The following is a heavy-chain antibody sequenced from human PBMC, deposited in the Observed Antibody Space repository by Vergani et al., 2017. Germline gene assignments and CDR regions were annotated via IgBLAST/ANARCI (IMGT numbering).Heavy chain of an antibody. CDR3: ARGCRIVGATCYYYGMDV. CDR2: MNPNSGNT. V-gene: IGHV1-8*03. Sequence: QVQLVQSGAEVKKPGASVKVSCKASGYTFTSYDINWVRQATGQGLEWMGWMNPNSGNTGYAQKFQGRVTITRNTSISTAYMELSSLRSEDTAVYYCARGCRIVGATCYYYGMDVWGQGTTVTVSS. J-gene: IGHJ6*02. CDR1: GYTFTSYD. D-gene: IGHD1-26*01.